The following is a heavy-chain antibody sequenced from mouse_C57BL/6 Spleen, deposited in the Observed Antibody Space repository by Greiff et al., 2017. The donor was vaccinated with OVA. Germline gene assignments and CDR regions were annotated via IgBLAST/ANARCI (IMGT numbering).Heavy chain of an antibody. CDR1: GFTFSDYG. J-gene: IGHJ4*01. V-gene: IGHV5-17*01. D-gene: IGHD2-4*01. Sequence: DVMLVESGGGLVKPGGSLKLSCAASGFTFSDYGMHWVRQAPEKGLEWVAYISSGSSTIYYADTVKGRFTISRDNAKNTLFLQMTSLRSEDTAMYYCARAGLRRGYAMDYWGQGTSVTVSS. CDR3: ARAGLRRGYAMDY. CDR2: ISSGSSTI.